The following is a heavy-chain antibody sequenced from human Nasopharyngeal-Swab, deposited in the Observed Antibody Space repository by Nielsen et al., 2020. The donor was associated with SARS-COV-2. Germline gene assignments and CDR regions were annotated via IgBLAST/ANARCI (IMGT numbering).Heavy chain of an antibody. Sequence: GGSLRLSCAASGFTFGAYSMYWVRQAPGKGLVRVSRINFDGSTITYADFVKGRFTISRDNANNTLFLQMNSLRAEDTAMYYCGSSSYYYDSSGLVDYWGQGTLVTVSS. J-gene: IGHJ4*02. V-gene: IGHV3-74*01. D-gene: IGHD3-22*01. CDR2: INFDGSTI. CDR3: GSSSYYYDSSGLVDY. CDR1: GFTFGAYS.